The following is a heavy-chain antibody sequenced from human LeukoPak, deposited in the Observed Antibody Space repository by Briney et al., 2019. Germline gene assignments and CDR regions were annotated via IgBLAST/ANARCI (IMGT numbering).Heavy chain of an antibody. J-gene: IGHJ4*02. Sequence: GRSLRLSCAASGFTFSSYGMHWVRQAPGKGLEWVAVISYDGSNKYYADSVKGRFTISRDNSKNTLYLQMNSLRAEDTAVYYCAKEGPLQSIDYWGQGTLVTVPS. CDR2: ISYDGSNK. CDR1: GFTFSSYG. D-gene: IGHD5-24*01. V-gene: IGHV3-30*18. CDR3: AKEGPLQSIDY.